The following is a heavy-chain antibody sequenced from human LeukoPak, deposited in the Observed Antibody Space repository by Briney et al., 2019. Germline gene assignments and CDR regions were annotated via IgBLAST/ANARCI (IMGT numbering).Heavy chain of an antibody. V-gene: IGHV1-69*04. D-gene: IGHD3-10*01. CDR1: GYTFTTFG. J-gene: IGHJ4*02. Sequence: GASVKVSCKASGYTFTTFGVSWVRQAPGQGVERMGRIIPILGIANYAQKFQGRVTITADKSTSTAYMELSSLRSEDTAVYYCARDRYGSGSYYNIELDYWGQGTLVTVSS. CDR3: ARDRYGSGSYYNIELDY. CDR2: IIPILGIA.